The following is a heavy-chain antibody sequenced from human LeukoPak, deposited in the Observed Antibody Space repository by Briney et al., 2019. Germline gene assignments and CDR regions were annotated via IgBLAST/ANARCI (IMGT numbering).Heavy chain of an antibody. CDR2: IWYDGSNK. CDR1: GFTFSSYG. J-gene: IGHJ4*02. V-gene: IGHV3-33*01. Sequence: GRSLRLSCAASGFTFSSYGMHWVRQAPGKGLEWVAVIWYDGSNKYYADSVKGRFTISRDNSKNTLYLQMNSLRVEDTAVYYCARDRDYYDSSGYYYGYFDYWGQGTLVTVSS. CDR3: ARDRDYYDSSGYYYGYFDY. D-gene: IGHD3-22*01.